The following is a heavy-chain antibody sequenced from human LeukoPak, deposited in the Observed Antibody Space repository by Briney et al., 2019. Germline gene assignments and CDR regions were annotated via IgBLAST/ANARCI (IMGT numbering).Heavy chain of an antibody. CDR1: GFTVSSNP. V-gene: IGHV3-53*01. Sequence: GGSLRLSCTVSGFTVSSNPWSWVRQAPGKGLEWVSFIYSGGDTHYSDSVKGRFTISRDNSKNTLYLQMNSLRVEDTAVYYCATLSVVVLPAELNWGQGTLVTVSS. CDR2: IYSGGDT. D-gene: IGHD2-15*01. CDR3: ATLSVVVLPAELN. J-gene: IGHJ4*02.